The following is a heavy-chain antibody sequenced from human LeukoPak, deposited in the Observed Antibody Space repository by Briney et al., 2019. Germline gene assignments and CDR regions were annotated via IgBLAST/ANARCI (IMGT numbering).Heavy chain of an antibody. V-gene: IGHV3-7*01. J-gene: IGHJ4*02. CDR2: IKYDGSEK. D-gene: IGHD3-9*01. CDR3: VTRFTALTPWDY. CDR1: GFTVSSYY. Sequence: QPGGSLRLSCAASGFTVSSYYMTWVRQVPGKGLEWVANIKYDGSEKYYVGSVKGRFSISRDNAKNSLYLQMNSLRAEDTAVYYCVTRFTALTPWDYWGQGTLVTVSS.